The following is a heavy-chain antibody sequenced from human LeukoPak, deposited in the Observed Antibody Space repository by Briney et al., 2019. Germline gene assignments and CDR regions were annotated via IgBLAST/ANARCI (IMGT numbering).Heavy chain of an antibody. D-gene: IGHD6-13*01. Sequence: GASVKVSCKASGYTFTGYYMHWVRQAPGQGLEWMGWINPNSGGTNYAQKFQGRVTMTRDTSISTAYMELSRLRSDDTAVYYCAREGYSSSWPDAFDIWGQGTMVTVSS. J-gene: IGHJ3*02. CDR2: INPNSGGT. V-gene: IGHV1-2*02. CDR3: AREGYSSSWPDAFDI. CDR1: GYTFTGYY.